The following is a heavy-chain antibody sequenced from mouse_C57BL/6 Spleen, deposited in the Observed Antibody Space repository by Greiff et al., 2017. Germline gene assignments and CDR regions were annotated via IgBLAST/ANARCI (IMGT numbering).Heavy chain of an antibody. Sequence: LVESGAELVRPGASVTLSCKASGYTFTDYEMHWVKQTPVHGLEWIGAIDPETGGTAYNQKFKGKAILTADKSSSTAYMELRSLTSEDSAVYYCTECGSSYWYFDVWGTGTTVTVSS. J-gene: IGHJ1*03. CDR1: GYTFTDYE. CDR3: TECGSSYWYFDV. D-gene: IGHD1-1*01. CDR2: IDPETGGT. V-gene: IGHV1-15*01.